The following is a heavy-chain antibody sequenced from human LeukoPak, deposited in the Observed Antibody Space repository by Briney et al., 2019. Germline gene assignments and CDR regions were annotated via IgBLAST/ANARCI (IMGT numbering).Heavy chain of an antibody. Sequence: GGALRLSCAASGFTFSDEYMSWIRQAPGKGLEWVSYISNSGSYTNYADSVKGRFTISRDNAKNSLYLQMNSLRAEDTAVYYCARSRGAGPGAYFDYWGQGTLITVSS. CDR3: ARSRGAGPGAYFDY. J-gene: IGHJ4*02. CDR2: ISNSGSYT. CDR1: GFTFSDEY. V-gene: IGHV3-11*03. D-gene: IGHD6-19*01.